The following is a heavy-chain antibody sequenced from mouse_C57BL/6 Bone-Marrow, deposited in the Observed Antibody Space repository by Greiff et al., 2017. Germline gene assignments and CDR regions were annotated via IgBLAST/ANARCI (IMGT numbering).Heavy chain of an antibody. Sequence: VQLVESGPELVKPGASVKLSCKASGYTFTSYDINWVKQRPGQGLEWIGWIYPRDGSTKYNEKFKGKATLTVDTSSSTAYMELHSLTSEDSAVYFCARYYYGSRGYFDYWGQGTTLTVSS. D-gene: IGHD1-1*01. J-gene: IGHJ2*01. CDR3: ARYYYGSRGYFDY. CDR1: GYTFTSYD. V-gene: IGHV1-85*01. CDR2: IYPRDGST.